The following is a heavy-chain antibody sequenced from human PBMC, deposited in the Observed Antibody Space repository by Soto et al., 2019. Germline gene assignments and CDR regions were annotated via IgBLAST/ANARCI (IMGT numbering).Heavy chain of an antibody. V-gene: IGHV3-11*01. CDR2: ISSSGSTI. D-gene: IGHD2-8*01. CDR3: ARAYFTNGVCYRSSHFDY. Sequence: QVQLVESGGGLVKPGGSLRLSCAASGFTFSDYYMSWIRQAPGKGLEWVSYISSSGSTIYYADSVKGRFIISRDNAKNSLYLQMNSPRAEDTAVYYCARAYFTNGVCYRSSHFDYLGQGTLVTVCS. J-gene: IGHJ4*02. CDR1: GFTFSDYY.